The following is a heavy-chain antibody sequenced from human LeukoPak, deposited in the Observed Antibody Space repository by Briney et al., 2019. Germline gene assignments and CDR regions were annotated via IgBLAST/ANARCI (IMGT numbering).Heavy chain of an antibody. D-gene: IGHD2-15*01. Sequence: GGSLRLSCAASGFTFSSYSMNWVRQAPGKGLEWVSSISSSSSYISYADSVKGRFTISRDNANNSLYLQMNSLRAEDTAVYYCARSLVVAATRDYYYGMDVWGQGTTVTVSS. CDR1: GFTFSSYS. J-gene: IGHJ6*02. V-gene: IGHV3-21*01. CDR3: ARSLVVAATRDYYYGMDV. CDR2: ISSSSSYI.